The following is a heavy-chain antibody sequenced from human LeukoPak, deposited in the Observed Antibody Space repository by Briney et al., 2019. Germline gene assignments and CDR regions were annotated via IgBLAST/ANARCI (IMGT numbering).Heavy chain of an antibody. CDR1: GFTFSSYA. CDR2: ISYDESKK. V-gene: IGHV3-30*04. Sequence: PGGSLRLSCAASGFTFSSYAMHWVRQAPGKGLEWVALISYDESKKYYADSVKGRFSISRDNSKNTLYLQVNSLRAEDTAVYSCARAGGDCSSSTCRLNYYYYYMDVWGKGTTVTVSS. CDR3: ARAGGDCSSSTCRLNYYYYYMDV. J-gene: IGHJ6*03. D-gene: IGHD2-2*01.